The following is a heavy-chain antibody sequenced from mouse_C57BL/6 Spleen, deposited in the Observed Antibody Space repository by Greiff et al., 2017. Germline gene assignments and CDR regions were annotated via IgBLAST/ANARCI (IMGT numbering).Heavy chain of an antibody. D-gene: IGHD2-12*01. CDR1: GSAFSSYW. CDR3: ARRDSYDDSPYYYAMDY. J-gene: IGHJ4*01. Sequence: QVQLQQSGAELVKPGASVKISCKASGSAFSSYWMNWVKQRPGKGLEWIGQIYPGDGDTNYTGKFKGKATLTADTSSSTAYMQLSSLTSEDSAVYFCARRDSYDDSPYYYAMDYWGQGTSVTVSS. V-gene: IGHV1-80*01. CDR2: IYPGDGDT.